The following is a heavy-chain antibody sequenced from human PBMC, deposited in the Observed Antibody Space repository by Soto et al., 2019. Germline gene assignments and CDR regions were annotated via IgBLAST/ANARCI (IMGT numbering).Heavy chain of an antibody. Sequence: SDPPPLQCAVLGGPFSCFSWSWLRQPPGKGLEGIGEINHSGSTNSNPSLKSRVTISVDTSKNQFSLKLRSVTAADTAVYYCAREPVDYDTSGCDHGGQGALGT. D-gene: IGHD3-22*01. V-gene: IGHV4-34*01. J-gene: IGHJ5*02. CDR3: AREPVDYDTSGCDH. CDR2: INHSGST. CDR1: GGPFSCFS.